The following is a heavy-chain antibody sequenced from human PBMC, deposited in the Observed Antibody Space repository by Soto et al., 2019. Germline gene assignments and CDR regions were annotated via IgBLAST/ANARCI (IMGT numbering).Heavy chain of an antibody. CDR1: GGSISSYY. CDR2: IYYSGST. J-gene: IGHJ6*02. CDR3: ARDGYYYDSRGRLYYYYGMDV. V-gene: IGHV4-59*01. Sequence: PSETLSLTCTVSGGSISSYYWSWIRQPPGKGLEWIGYIYYSGSTNYNPSLKSRVTISVDTSKNQFSLKLSSVTAADTAVYYCARDGYYYDSRGRLYYYYGMDVWGQGTKVTVS. D-gene: IGHD3-22*01.